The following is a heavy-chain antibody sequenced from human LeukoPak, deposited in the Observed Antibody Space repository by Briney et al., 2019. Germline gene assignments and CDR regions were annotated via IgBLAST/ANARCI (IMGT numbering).Heavy chain of an antibody. CDR2: IQNDGSDK. CDR3: AREGGRAVPGRFDQ. Sequence: GGSLRLSCAAFGINFRSSGMHWVRQAPGKGLEWVTFIQNDGSDKYYAASVKGRFTISRDNSKNTVYLHMAGLRADDTALYYCAREGGRAVPGRFDQWGQGTLVTVSS. J-gene: IGHJ4*02. V-gene: IGHV3-30*02. D-gene: IGHD6-13*01. CDR1: GINFRSSG.